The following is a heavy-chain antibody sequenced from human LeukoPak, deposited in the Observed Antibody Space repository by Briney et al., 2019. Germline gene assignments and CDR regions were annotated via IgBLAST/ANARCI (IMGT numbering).Heavy chain of an antibody. D-gene: IGHD2-15*01. CDR1: GFTFSSYA. CDR3: AKSPTVVVAAIFDY. J-gene: IGHJ4*02. Sequence: PGGSLRLSCAASGFTFSSYAMSWVRQAPGKGLEWVSAISGSGGSTYYADPVKGRFTISRDNSKNTLYLQMNSLRAEDTAVYYCAKSPTVVVAAIFDYWGQGTLVTVSS. V-gene: IGHV3-23*01. CDR2: ISGSGGST.